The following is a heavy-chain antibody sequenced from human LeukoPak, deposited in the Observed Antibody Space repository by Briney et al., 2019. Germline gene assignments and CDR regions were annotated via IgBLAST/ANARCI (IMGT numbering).Heavy chain of an antibody. J-gene: IGHJ4*02. Sequence: GGSLRLSCAASGFTFDDHGMSWVRQPPGKGLEWVSCISSSGSHIYSVDSVKGRFAISRDNAKNSLYLQMNSLRAEDTALYYCARGCFGELLFNHWGQGTLVTVPS. V-gene: IGHV3-20*04. CDR2: ISSSGSHI. CDR1: GFTFDDHG. CDR3: ARGCFGELLFNH. D-gene: IGHD3-10*01.